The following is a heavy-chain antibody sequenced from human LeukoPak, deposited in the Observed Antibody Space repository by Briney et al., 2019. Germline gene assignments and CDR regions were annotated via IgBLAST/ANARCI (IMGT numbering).Heavy chain of an antibody. Sequence: GGSLRLSYAASGFTFSSSAMSWVRQAPGKGLEWVSAISNNGGYTYYADSVQGRFTISRDNSKSTLFLQMNSLRAEDTALYYCARDYTATGAMDVWGQGTTVTVS. CDR3: ARDYTATGAMDV. CDR1: GFTFSSSA. CDR2: ISNNGGYT. V-gene: IGHV3-23*01. J-gene: IGHJ6*02. D-gene: IGHD2-21*02.